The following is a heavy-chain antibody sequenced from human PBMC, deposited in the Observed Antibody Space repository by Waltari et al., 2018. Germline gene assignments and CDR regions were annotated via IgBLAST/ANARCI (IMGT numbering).Heavy chain of an antibody. CDR2: FDTSGST. CDR1: GGSISSYY. J-gene: IGHJ6*03. V-gene: IGHV4-4*07. D-gene: IGHD3-10*01. CDR3: AREVYGAGSSYYYYYMDV. Sequence: QVQLQESGPGLVKPSETLSLTCTVSGGSISSYYWSWIRQPAGKGLEWIGRFDTSGSTNCDPSLKSRVTMSVDTSKTQFSLKLSSVTAADTAVYYCAREVYGAGSSYYYYYMDVWGKGTTVTVSS.